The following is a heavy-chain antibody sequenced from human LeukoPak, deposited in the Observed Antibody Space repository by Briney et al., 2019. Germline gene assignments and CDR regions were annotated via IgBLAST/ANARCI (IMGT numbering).Heavy chain of an antibody. D-gene: IGHD1-26*01. V-gene: IGHV3-53*05. CDR1: GFTVINTY. J-gene: IGHJ4*02. CDR3: TKGGWEPNHYLDY. Sequence: GGSLRLSCAASGFTVINTYMSWVRQALGKGLESVSVIHSDGRTYYADSVKGRFTISRDNSKNTLNLQMISLRAEDTAVYYCTKGGWEPNHYLDYWGQGALVTVSS. CDR2: IHSDGRT.